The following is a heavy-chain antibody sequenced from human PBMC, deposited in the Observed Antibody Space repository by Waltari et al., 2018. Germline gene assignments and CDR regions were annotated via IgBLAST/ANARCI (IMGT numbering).Heavy chain of an antibody. CDR1: GLPVSEAW. V-gene: IGHV3-15*05. CDR2: IKSQSDGGTA. J-gene: IGHJ6*04. CDR3: TTRDV. Sequence: EVQLVESGGGLVKTGDALRLSCAASGLPVSEAWMIWVRQAPGKGLEWVGHIKSQSDGGTAVYAAPVKGRFTISRDDSKKTLFMQMNSLKTEDTAVYYCTTRDVWGNGTTVTISS.